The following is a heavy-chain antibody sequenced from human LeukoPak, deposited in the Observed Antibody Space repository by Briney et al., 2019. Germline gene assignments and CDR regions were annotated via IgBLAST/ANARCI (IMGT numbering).Heavy chain of an antibody. Sequence: SGTLSLTCAVSGVSISSSNWWSWVRQPPGKGLEWIGEIYHSGSTNYNSSLKSRVTISVDKSKNQFSLRLSSVTAADTAVYYCAREAPWGSVRDAFDIWGQGTMVTVSS. V-gene: IGHV4-4*02. CDR2: IYHSGST. CDR1: GVSISSSNW. D-gene: IGHD7-27*01. CDR3: AREAPWGSVRDAFDI. J-gene: IGHJ3*02.